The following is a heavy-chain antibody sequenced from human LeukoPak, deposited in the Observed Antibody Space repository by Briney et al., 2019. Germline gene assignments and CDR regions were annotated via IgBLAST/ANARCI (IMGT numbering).Heavy chain of an antibody. CDR2: ISASNGNT. V-gene: IGHV1-18*01. Sequence: ASVRVSCMASGYTFTRYGISWVRQAPGQGLQWLGCISASNGNTNYAQKFRDRVTMSTDTSTGTAYLDVRSLTSDDTAVYYCARDQSNWNYAPDFWGQGTLVIVSS. J-gene: IGHJ4*02. D-gene: IGHD1-7*01. CDR3: ARDQSNWNYAPDF. CDR1: GYTFTRYG.